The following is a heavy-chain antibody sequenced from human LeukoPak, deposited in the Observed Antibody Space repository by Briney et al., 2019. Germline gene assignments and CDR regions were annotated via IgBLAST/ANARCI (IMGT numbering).Heavy chain of an antibody. CDR1: GYTFTSYA. CDR2: INAGNGDT. CDR3: ARRGYSYGSDY. J-gene: IGHJ4*02. V-gene: IGHV1-3*01. Sequence: ASVKVSCKASGYTFTSYAMHWVRRAPGQRLEWMGWINAGNGDTKYSQKFQGRVTIARDTSASTAYMELSSLRSEDTAVYYCARRGYSYGSDYWGQGTLVTVSS. D-gene: IGHD5-18*01.